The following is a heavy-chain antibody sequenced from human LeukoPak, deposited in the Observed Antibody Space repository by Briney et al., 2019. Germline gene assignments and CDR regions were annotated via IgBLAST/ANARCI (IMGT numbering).Heavy chain of an antibody. V-gene: IGHV4-39*01. Sequence: SETLSLTCTVSGGSISSSSYYWGWIRQPPGKGLEWIGTFYYSGSTYYNSSLKSRVTISVDTSKNQFSLELRSVTAADTAVYYCVRHLGPAQVHSYFGYWGQGTLVTVSS. J-gene: IGHJ4*02. D-gene: IGHD2-2*01. CDR3: VRHLGPAQVHSYFGY. CDR1: GGSISSSSYY. CDR2: FYYSGST.